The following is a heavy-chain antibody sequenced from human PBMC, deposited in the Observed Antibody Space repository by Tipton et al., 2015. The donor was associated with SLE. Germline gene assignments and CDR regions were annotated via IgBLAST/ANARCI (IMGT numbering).Heavy chain of an antibody. CDR2: INHRGST. CDR3: AGANQQLIPFDL. J-gene: IGHJ3*01. V-gene: IGHV4-34*01. Sequence: TLSLTCAFYGGSISSSSSYYWAWIRQPSRKGVEWIGEINHRGSTNYNPSLKSRVTISVDTSKNEFSLKLNSVTAADTAMYYCAGANQQLIPFDLWGQGTMVTVSS. CDR1: GGSISSSSSYY. D-gene: IGHD6-13*01.